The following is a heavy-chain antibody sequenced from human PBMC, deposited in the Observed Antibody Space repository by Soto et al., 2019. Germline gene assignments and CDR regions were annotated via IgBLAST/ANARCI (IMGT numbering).Heavy chain of an antibody. J-gene: IGHJ5*02. Sequence: QVQLVESGGGLVKPGGSLRLSCAASGFTFSDYYMSWIRQAPGKGLEWVSYISSSSSHTNYADSVKGRFTISRDNAKNSLYLQMNSLSAEDTAVYYCSGLNGSVRLNWFDPWGQGTLVTVSS. CDR1: GFTFSDYY. D-gene: IGHD3-10*01. V-gene: IGHV3-11*05. CDR3: SGLNGSVRLNWFDP. CDR2: ISSSSSHT.